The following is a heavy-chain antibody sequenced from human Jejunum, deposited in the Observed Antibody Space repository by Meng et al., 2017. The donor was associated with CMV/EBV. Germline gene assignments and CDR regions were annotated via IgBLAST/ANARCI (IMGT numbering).Heavy chain of an antibody. CDR2: IDHTGSA. V-gene: IGHV4-34*01. D-gene: IGHD6-13*01. CDR3: ARQRKYAAGGTGEFDP. Sequence: QGQLQQWGAGLLKPSDTLSLTCAVYGGSFSGFYWGWIRQPPGKGLEWIAEIDHTGSANYNPSLKSRVTISVDTSKNQFSLELNSVTAADTALYYCARQRKYAAGGTGEFDPWGQGTLVTVSS. J-gene: IGHJ5*02. CDR1: GGSFSGFY.